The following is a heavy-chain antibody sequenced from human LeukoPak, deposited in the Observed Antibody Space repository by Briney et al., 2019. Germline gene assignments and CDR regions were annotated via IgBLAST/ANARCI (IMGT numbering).Heavy chain of an antibody. V-gene: IGHV3-23*01. D-gene: IGHD3-3*01. CDR1: GFTFSSYA. Sequence: PGGSLRLSCAASGFTFSSYAMSWVRKAPGKGLEWVSAISGSGGSTYYADSVKGRFTISGDNSKNTLYLQMNSLRAEDTAVYYCAKSNYDFWSGYLTFDYWGQGTLVTVSS. CDR2: ISGSGGST. CDR3: AKSNYDFWSGYLTFDY. J-gene: IGHJ4*02.